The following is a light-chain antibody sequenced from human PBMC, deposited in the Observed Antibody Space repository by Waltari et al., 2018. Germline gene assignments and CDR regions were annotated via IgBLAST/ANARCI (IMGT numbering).Light chain of an antibody. CDR1: SSNVGGYTL. V-gene: IGLV2-23*02. Sequence: QSALTQPASVSGSPGQSITISCTGTSSNVGGYTLVSWYQQHPGQAPQLIIYDVNKRPSGISHRFSGSKSGNTASLTISGLQADDESDYYCCSYAGDSTLIFGGGTKLTVL. J-gene: IGLJ2*01. CDR2: DVN. CDR3: CSYAGDSTLI.